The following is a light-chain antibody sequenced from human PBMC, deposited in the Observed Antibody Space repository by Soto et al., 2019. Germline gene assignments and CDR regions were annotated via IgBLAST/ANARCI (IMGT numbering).Light chain of an antibody. CDR1: QGISSY. CDR3: QQSYSTPPWT. Sequence: DIQLTLSPSVLSASVGDRVTITCRASQGISSYLAWYQQKPGKAPKLLIYTASSLQTGVPSRFSGSGSGTDFSLTISSLQPEDFATYYCQQSYSTPPWTFGQGTKVDIK. J-gene: IGKJ1*01. V-gene: IGKV1-39*01. CDR2: TAS.